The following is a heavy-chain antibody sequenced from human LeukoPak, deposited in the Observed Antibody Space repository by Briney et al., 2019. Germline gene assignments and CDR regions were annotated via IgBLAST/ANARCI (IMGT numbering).Heavy chain of an antibody. CDR3: ARGVGPYGDYSRYNWFDP. D-gene: IGHD4-17*01. J-gene: IGHJ5*02. V-gene: IGHV4-38-2*02. CDR2: IYHSGST. Sequence: SETLSLTCTVSGYSISSGYYWGWIRQPPGKGLEWIGSIYHSGSTYYNPSLKSRVTISVDTSKNQFSLKLSSVTAADTAVYYCARGVGPYGDYSRYNWFDPWGQGTLVTVSS. CDR1: GYSISSGYY.